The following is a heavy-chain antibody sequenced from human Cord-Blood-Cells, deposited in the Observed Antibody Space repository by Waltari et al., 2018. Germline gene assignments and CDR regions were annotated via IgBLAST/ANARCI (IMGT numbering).Heavy chain of an antibody. D-gene: IGHD5-12*01. J-gene: IGHJ4*02. CDR3: ARPDRIVATIDY. CDR2: IYYSGST. V-gene: IGHV4-39*01. CDR1: GGSISSSSYY. Sequence: QLQLQESGPGLVKPSETLSLTCTVSGGSISSSSYYWGWIRQPPGKWLEWIGSIYYSGSTYYNPSLKSRVTISVDTSKNQFSLKLSSVTAADTAVYYCARPDRIVATIDYWGQGTLVTVSS.